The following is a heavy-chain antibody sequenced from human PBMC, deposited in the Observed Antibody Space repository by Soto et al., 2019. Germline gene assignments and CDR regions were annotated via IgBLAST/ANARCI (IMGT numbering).Heavy chain of an antibody. CDR3: ARRGGGYYSFDY. V-gene: IGHV4-31*03. D-gene: IGHD3-22*01. CDR2: IYYSGST. J-gene: IGHJ4*02. CDR1: GGSISSGGYY. Sequence: TLSLTCTVSGGSISSGGYYWSWIRQHPGKGLEWIGYIYYSGSTYYNPSLKSRVTISVDTSKNQFSLKLSSVTAADTAVYYCARRGGGYYSFDYWGQGTLVTVSS.